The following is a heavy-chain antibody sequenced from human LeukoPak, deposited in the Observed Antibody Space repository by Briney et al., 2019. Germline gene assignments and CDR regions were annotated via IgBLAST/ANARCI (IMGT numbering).Heavy chain of an antibody. CDR1: GGSISTYY. V-gene: IGHV4-59*01. Sequence: SETLSLTCSVSGGSISTYYWSWIRQPPGKGLEWIGYIYYSGSTSYNPSLKSRITISVDTFKNQFSLKLSSVTAADTAVYYCARDTGVVVGYFQHWGQGTLVTVSS. D-gene: IGHD2-15*01. J-gene: IGHJ1*01. CDR2: IYYSGST. CDR3: ARDTGVVVGYFQH.